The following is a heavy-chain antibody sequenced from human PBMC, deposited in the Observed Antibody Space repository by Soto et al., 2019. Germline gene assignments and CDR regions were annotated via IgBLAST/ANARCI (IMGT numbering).Heavy chain of an antibody. CDR1: GYTFTSYG. V-gene: IGHV1-18*01. Sequence: ASVKVSCKASGYTFTSYGISWVRQAPGQGLEWMGWISAYNGNTNYAQKLQGRVTRTTDTSTSTAYMELRSLRSDDTAVYYCAREIQGTRVGAPFGGMDVWGQGTTVTVSS. CDR2: ISAYNGNT. D-gene: IGHD1-26*01. J-gene: IGHJ6*02. CDR3: AREIQGTRVGAPFGGMDV.